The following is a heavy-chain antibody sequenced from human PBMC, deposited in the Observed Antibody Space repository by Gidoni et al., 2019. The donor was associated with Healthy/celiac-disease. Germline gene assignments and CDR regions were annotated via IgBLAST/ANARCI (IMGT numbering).Heavy chain of an antibody. Sequence: QVQLVESGGGVVQPGRSLSLSCAASGFTFSSYGMHWVRQAPGKGLEWVAVISYDGSNKYYADSVKGRFTISRDNSKNTLYLQMNSLRAEDTAVYYCAKVGDFPNDYWGQGTLVTVSS. CDR3: AKVGDFPNDY. J-gene: IGHJ4*02. CDR2: ISYDGSNK. D-gene: IGHD4-17*01. V-gene: IGHV3-30*18. CDR1: GFTFSSYG.